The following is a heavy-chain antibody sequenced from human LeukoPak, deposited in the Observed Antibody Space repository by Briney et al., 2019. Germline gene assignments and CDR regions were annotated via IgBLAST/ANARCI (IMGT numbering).Heavy chain of an antibody. CDR1: GFTFDDYA. CDR2: ISWDGGST. J-gene: IGHJ6*03. Sequence: PGGSLRLSCAASGFTFDDYAMHWVRQAPGKGLEWVSLISWDGGSTYYADSVKGRFTISRDNSKNSLYLQMNSLRAEDTALYYCAKDTSAVAATGFMDVWGKGTTVTVSS. V-gene: IGHV3-43D*03. D-gene: IGHD6-19*01. CDR3: AKDTSAVAATGFMDV.